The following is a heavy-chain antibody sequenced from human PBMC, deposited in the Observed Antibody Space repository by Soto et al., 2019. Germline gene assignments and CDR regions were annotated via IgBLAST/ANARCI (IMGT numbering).Heavy chain of an antibody. CDR3: ARGRPDDYVWGSYPYPYYFDY. J-gene: IGHJ4*02. V-gene: IGHV1-69*01. CDR2: IIPIFGTA. D-gene: IGHD3-16*01. Sequence: QVQLVQSGAEVKKPGSSVKVSCNASGGTFSSYAISWVRQAPGQGLEWMGRIIPIFGTANYAQKFQGRVTITADESTSTAYMELSSLRSEDTAVYYCARGRPDDYVWGSYPYPYYFDYWGQGTLVTVSS. CDR1: GGTFSSYA.